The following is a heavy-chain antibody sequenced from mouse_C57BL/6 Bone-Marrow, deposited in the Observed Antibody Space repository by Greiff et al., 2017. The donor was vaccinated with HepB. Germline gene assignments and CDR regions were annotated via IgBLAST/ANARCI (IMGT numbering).Heavy chain of an antibody. CDR2: IYPRSGNT. Sequence: QVQLQQSGAELARPGASVKLSCKASGYTFTSYGISWVKQRTGQGLEWIGEIYPRSGNTYYNEKCKGKATLTADKSSSTAYMELRSLTSEDSAVYFCARSAGYYFYAMDYWGQGTSVTVSS. CDR3: ARSAGYYFYAMDY. J-gene: IGHJ4*01. V-gene: IGHV1-81*01. CDR1: GYTFTSYG. D-gene: IGHD2-3*01.